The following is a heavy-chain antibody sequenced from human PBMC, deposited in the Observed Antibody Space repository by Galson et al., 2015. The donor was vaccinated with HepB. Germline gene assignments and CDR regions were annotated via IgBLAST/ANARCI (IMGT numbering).Heavy chain of an antibody. Sequence: SVKVSCKASGYTFTSYYMHWVRQAPGQGLEWMGIINPSDGSTNYAQKFQGRVTMTRDTSTSTVYMELSSLRPEDTAVYYCARAGDIVVVVTTSVGDYYYGMDVWGQGTTVTVSS. D-gene: IGHD2-15*01. CDR3: ARAGDIVVVVTTSVGDYYYGMDV. V-gene: IGHV1-46*03. J-gene: IGHJ6*02. CDR1: GYTFTSYY. CDR2: INPSDGST.